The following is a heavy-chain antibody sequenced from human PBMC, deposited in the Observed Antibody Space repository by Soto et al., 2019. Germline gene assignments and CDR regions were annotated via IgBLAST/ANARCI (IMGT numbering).Heavy chain of an antibody. CDR3: ARQNSPDSNHYGMDV. D-gene: IGHD2-21*01. Sequence: GESLKISCKGSGYSFSNYWIAWVRQMPGKGLEWMGIIYPDDSETRYSPSFQGQVTISADKSISTAFLQWSSLKASDTAVFYCARQNSPDSNHYGMDVWGQGTTVTVSS. J-gene: IGHJ6*02. V-gene: IGHV5-51*01. CDR2: IYPDDSET. CDR1: GYSFSNYW.